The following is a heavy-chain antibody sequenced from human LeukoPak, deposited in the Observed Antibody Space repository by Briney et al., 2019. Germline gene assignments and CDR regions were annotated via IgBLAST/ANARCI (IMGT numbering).Heavy chain of an antibody. D-gene: IGHD6-13*01. Sequence: GGSLRLSCVASGFTFRSYEMNWVRQAPGKGLEWVSYISSSGSTMYYADSVKGRFTISRDNAKNSLYLQMNSLRAEDTAVYYCARSGIAAAGSVGTSDWGQGTLVTVSS. J-gene: IGHJ4*02. CDR1: GFTFRSYE. CDR2: ISSSGSTM. V-gene: IGHV3-48*03. CDR3: ARSGIAAAGSVGTSD.